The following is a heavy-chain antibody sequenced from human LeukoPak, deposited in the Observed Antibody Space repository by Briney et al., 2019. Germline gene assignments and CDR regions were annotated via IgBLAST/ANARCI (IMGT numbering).Heavy chain of an antibody. Sequence: PGGSLRLSCAASGFTFCSFGMSWGRQAPGKGLEWVANIKQDGSEKHYVDSVKGRFTISRDNAKNSLYLQMNSLRAEDTAVYYCARWGWYYYDSSGYYVAFHMDVWGKGTTVTVSS. V-gene: IGHV3-7*01. J-gene: IGHJ6*04. CDR1: GFTFCSFG. CDR2: IKQDGSEK. D-gene: IGHD3-22*01. CDR3: ARWGWYYYDSSGYYVAFHMDV.